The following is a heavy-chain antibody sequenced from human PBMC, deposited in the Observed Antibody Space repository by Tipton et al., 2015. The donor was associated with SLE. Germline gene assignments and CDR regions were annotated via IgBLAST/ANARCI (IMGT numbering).Heavy chain of an antibody. Sequence: TLSLTCTVSGGSISSHYWSWIRQPPGKGLEWIGYIYYSGSTNYNPSLKSRVTISVDTSKNQFSLKLSSVTAADTAVYYCARVSGDYDFWSGYPHWGQGTLVTVSS. CDR2: IYYSGST. D-gene: IGHD3-3*01. CDR3: ARVSGDYDFWSGYPH. CDR1: GGSISSHY. J-gene: IGHJ4*02. V-gene: IGHV4-59*08.